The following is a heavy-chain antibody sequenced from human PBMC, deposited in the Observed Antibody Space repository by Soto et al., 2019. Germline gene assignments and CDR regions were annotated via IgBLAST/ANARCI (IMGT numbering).Heavy chain of an antibody. CDR3: TTGGDSSSWYGQLDY. CDR2: IKSKTDGGTT. V-gene: IGHV3-15*01. D-gene: IGHD6-13*01. CDR1: GFTFSNAW. J-gene: IGHJ4*02. Sequence: GGSLRLSCAASGFTFSNAWMSWVRQAPGKGLEWVGRIKSKTDGGTTDYAAPVKGRFTISRDDSKNTLYLQMNSLKTEDTAVYYCTTGGDSSSWYGQLDYWGQGTLVTVSS.